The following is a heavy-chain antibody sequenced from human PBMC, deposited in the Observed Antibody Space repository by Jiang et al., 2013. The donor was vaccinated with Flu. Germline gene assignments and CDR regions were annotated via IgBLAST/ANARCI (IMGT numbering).Heavy chain of an antibody. V-gene: IGHV3-7*03. D-gene: IGHD5-24*01. CDR1: GFTFSSYW. Sequence: VESGGGLVQPGGSLRLSCAASGFTFSSYWMSWVRQAPGRGWMVANIKQDGSEKYYVDSVKGRFTISRDNAKNSLYLQMNSLRAEDTAVYYCARDRLPLANVEMATLFDYWGQGTLVTVSS. CDR3: ARDRLPLANVEMATLFDY. CDR2: IKQDGSEK. J-gene: IGHJ4*02.